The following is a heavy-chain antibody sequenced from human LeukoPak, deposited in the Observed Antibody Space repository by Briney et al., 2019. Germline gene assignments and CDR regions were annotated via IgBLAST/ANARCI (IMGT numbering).Heavy chain of an antibody. CDR2: ISSGGSTK. CDR1: GFTFSRYE. CDR3: AREPDSSGYYYVGWFDP. J-gene: IGHJ5*02. Sequence: GGSLRLSCAASGFTFSRYEMNWVRQAPGKGLEWVSYISSGGSTKYYADSVKGRFTISRDNAKNSLYLQMNTLRAEDTAVYYCAREPDSSGYYYVGWFDPWGQGTLATVSS. V-gene: IGHV3-48*03. D-gene: IGHD3-22*01.